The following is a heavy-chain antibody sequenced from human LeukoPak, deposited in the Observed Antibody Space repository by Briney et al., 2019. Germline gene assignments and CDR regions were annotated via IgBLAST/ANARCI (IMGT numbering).Heavy chain of an antibody. Sequence: GGSLRLSCAASGFTFDDYGMSWVRQAPGKGLEWVSVINWNGGSTGYADSVKGRFTISRDNAKNSLYLQMNSLRSEDTALYYCAREGELGGYCSSTSCYTFDYWGQGTLVTVSS. CDR2: INWNGGST. V-gene: IGHV3-20*04. D-gene: IGHD2-2*02. CDR3: AREGELGGYCSSTSCYTFDY. J-gene: IGHJ4*02. CDR1: GFTFDDYG.